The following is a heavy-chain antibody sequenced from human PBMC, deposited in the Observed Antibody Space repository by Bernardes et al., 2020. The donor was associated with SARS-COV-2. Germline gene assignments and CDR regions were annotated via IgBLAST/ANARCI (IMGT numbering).Heavy chain of an antibody. J-gene: IGHJ6*02. D-gene: IGHD2-8*01. Sequence: SETLSLTCIVSGGSISFYYWSWIRKAPGKGLEWIGYIYHSGSTSYNPSLKSRVTISVDTSKIQFSLKLNSVSAADTAVYYCARHGRDCTNGICQTYYYGMDVWGQGTTVTVSS. CDR3: ARHGRDCTNGICQTYYYGMDV. V-gene: IGHV4-59*08. CDR1: GGSISFYY. CDR2: IYHSGST.